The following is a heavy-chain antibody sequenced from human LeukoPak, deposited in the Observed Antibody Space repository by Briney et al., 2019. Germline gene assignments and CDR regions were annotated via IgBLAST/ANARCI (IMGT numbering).Heavy chain of an antibody. D-gene: IGHD6-13*01. CDR2: ISSSGTTI. Sequence: GGSLRLSCAASGLILRCYGLNWVRQAPGKGLEWVSYISSSGTTIYYADSVRGRFTISRDNAKNSLYLQMNSIREEDTAWYYCALDRSSTAAPSLTYWGQGTLVTVSS. V-gene: IGHV3-48*02. CDR1: GLILRCYG. CDR3: ALDRSSTAAPSLTY. J-gene: IGHJ4*02.